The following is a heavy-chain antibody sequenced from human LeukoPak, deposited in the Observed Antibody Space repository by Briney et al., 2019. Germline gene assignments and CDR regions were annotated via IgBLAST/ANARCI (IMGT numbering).Heavy chain of an antibody. Sequence: SETLSLTCTVSGGSISSYYWSWIRQPAGKGLEWIGRIYTSGSTNYNPSLKSRVTMSVGTSKNQFSLKLTSVTAADTAVYYCARDLSHSGWYQEGYWGQGTLVTASS. V-gene: IGHV4-4*07. CDR1: GGSISSYY. J-gene: IGHJ4*02. CDR3: ARDLSHSGWYQEGY. CDR2: IYTSGST. D-gene: IGHD6-19*01.